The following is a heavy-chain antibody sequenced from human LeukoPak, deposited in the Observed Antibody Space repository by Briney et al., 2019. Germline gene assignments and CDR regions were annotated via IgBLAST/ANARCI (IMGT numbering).Heavy chain of an antibody. CDR2: ISGSGGST. J-gene: IGHJ4*02. Sequence: GGSLRLSCAASGFTFSSYAMSWVRQAPGKGLEWVSAISGSGGSTYYAASVKGRFTISRDNSKNTLYLQMNSLRAEDTAVYYCAKINYYDSSGYYLGLDYWGQGTLVTVSS. D-gene: IGHD3-22*01. V-gene: IGHV3-23*01. CDR3: AKINYYDSSGYYLGLDY. CDR1: GFTFSSYA.